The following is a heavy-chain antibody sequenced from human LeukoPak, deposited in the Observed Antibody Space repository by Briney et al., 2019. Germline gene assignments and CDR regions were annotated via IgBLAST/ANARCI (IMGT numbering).Heavy chain of an antibody. CDR1: GGTFSSYA. J-gene: IGHJ4*02. CDR2: IIPIFGTA. Sequence: SVKVSCKASGGTFSSYAISWVRQAPGQGLEWMGGIIPIFGTANYAQKFQDRVTITADESTSTAYMELSSLRSEDTAVYYCARDDYGDYVTLFDYWGQGTLVTVSS. V-gene: IGHV1-69*13. CDR3: ARDDYGDYVTLFDY. D-gene: IGHD4-17*01.